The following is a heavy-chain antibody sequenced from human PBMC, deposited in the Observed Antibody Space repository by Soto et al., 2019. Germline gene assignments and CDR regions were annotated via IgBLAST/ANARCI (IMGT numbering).Heavy chain of an antibody. CDR1: GGTFRSYA. V-gene: IGHV1-69*01. D-gene: IGHD2-15*01. J-gene: IGHJ4*02. CDR3: ASSVSSGGEAFDY. Sequence: QVQLVQSGAEVKKPGSSVKVSCKASGGTFRSYAISWVRQAPGQGLEWMGGIIPIFGTANYAQKFQGRVTITADESTSTAYRELSSLRSEDTAVYYCASSVSSGGEAFDYWGQGTLVTVSS. CDR2: IIPIFGTA.